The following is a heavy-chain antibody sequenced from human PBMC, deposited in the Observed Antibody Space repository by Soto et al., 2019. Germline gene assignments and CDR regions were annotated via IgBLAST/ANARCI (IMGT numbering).Heavy chain of an antibody. D-gene: IGHD6-13*01. CDR3: ARDVIAAAGYYYYYCMDV. J-gene: IGHJ6*02. CDR2: IIPIFGTA. Sequence: GASVKVSCKASGGTFSSYAISWVRQAPGQGLEWMGGIIPIFGTANYAQKFQGRVTITADKSTSTAYMELSSLRSEDTAVYYCARDVIAAAGYYYYYCMDVWGQATTVTVSS. V-gene: IGHV1-69*06. CDR1: GGTFSSYA.